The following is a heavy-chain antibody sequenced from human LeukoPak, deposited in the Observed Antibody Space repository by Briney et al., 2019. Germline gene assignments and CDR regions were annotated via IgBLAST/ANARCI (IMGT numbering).Heavy chain of an antibody. J-gene: IGHJ1*01. V-gene: IGHV4-59*01. D-gene: IGHD3-22*01. CDR1: GGSISSYY. CDR3: GTLYYYDSSGYFGFQH. CDR2: IYYSGST. Sequence: SETLSLTCTVSGGSISSYYWSWIRQPPGKGLEWIGYIYYSGSTNYNPSLKSRVTISVDTSKNQFSLKQSSMTAADTAVYYCGTLYYYDSSGYFGFQHWGQGTLVTVSS.